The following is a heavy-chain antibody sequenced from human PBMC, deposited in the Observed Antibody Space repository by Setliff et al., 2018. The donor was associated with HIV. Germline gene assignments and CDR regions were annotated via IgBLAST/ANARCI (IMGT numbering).Heavy chain of an antibody. CDR2: IDPSNSNT. Sequence: GESLKISCKGSGYSFTSYWISWVRQMPGKGLEWMGRIDPSNSNTNYSPSFQGHVSISADRSISTAYLQWSSLKASDTAMYYCARGFYGDYYFDYWGQGTLVTVSS. V-gene: IGHV5-10-1*01. CDR1: GYSFTSYW. D-gene: IGHD4-17*01. CDR3: ARGFYGDYYFDY. J-gene: IGHJ4*02.